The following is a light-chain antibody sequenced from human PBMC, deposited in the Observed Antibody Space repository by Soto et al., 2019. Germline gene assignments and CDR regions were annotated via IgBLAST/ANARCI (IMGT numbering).Light chain of an antibody. CDR2: EAS. CDR3: QHYTSSPPIT. CDR1: QSVSSD. Sequence: EIVLTQSPATLSLSPGERATLSCRASQSVSSDLAWYQQKPGQAPRLLIYEASSRATGIPDRFSGSGSGTDFTLTISRLEPVDFAVYYCQHYTSSPPITFGQGTRLEI. V-gene: IGKV3-11*01. J-gene: IGKJ5*01.